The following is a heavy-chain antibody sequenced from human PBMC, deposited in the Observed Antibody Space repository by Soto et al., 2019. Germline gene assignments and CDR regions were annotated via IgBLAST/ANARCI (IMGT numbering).Heavy chain of an antibody. CDR2: IYHSGST. V-gene: IGHV4-30-2*01. Sequence: QLQLQESGSGLVKPSQTLSLTCAVSDGSISSGDYSWSWIRQPPGKGLEWIGYIYHSGSTYYNPSLKSRVTISVDRSKNQFSLKLSSVTAADTAVYYGASMSPTVFPAFDLWGQGTMVTVSS. CDR3: ASMSPTVFPAFDL. D-gene: IGHD4-17*01. CDR1: DGSISSGDYS. J-gene: IGHJ3*01.